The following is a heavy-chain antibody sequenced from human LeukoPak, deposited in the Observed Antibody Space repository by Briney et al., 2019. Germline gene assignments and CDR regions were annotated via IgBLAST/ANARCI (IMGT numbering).Heavy chain of an antibody. CDR1: GGSFNDYD. D-gene: IGHD3-9*01. J-gene: IGHJ4*02. Sequence: SETLSLTCSVYGGSFNDYDWSWGREAPGRGLQWIGEMSESGSTSCYPSIKSRVTMSIDTYKSQFSLSLRSVTAADTAVYFCARTSRSPDWLLPYYFAYWGQGTLVTVSS. V-gene: IGHV4-34*01. CDR2: MSESGST. CDR3: ARTSRSPDWLLPYYFAY.